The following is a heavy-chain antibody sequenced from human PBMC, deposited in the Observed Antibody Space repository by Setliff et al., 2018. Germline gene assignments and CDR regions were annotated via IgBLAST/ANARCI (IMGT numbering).Heavy chain of an antibody. CDR3: ARASRFGTIKYRGDYYMDV. D-gene: IGHD3-10*01. V-gene: IGHV7-4-1*02. Sequence: ASVKVSCKASGYTFIDYGMSWVRQAPGQSLEWMGWINTNTGNPSYAQGFTGRFVFSLDTSVSTAYLQISSLKAEDTALYYCARASRFGTIKYRGDYYMDVWGKGTTVTVSS. J-gene: IGHJ6*03. CDR1: GYTFIDYG. CDR2: INTNTGNP.